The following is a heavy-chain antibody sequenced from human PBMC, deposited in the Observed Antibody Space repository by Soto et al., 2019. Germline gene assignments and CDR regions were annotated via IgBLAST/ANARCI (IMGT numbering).Heavy chain of an antibody. D-gene: IGHD3-10*01. CDR3: ARDRGGGPDAYYYYGMDV. Sequence: SEPLSVTWTVSGGSIISGGYCWSWNRQHPGKGLEWIGYIYYSGSTYYNPSLKSRVTISVDTSKNQFSLKLSSVTAADTAVYYCARDRGGGPDAYYYYGMDVWGQGTTVTVSS. CDR1: GGSIISGGYC. V-gene: IGHV4-31*02. J-gene: IGHJ6*02. CDR2: IYYSGST.